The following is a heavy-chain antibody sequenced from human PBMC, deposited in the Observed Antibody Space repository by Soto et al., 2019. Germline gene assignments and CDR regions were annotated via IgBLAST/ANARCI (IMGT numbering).Heavy chain of an antibody. CDR2: IYSGGST. J-gene: IGHJ4*02. D-gene: IGHD7-27*01. CDR3: ARGAGDGGEEYYFDY. CDR1: GFTVSSNY. V-gene: IGHV3-53*04. Sequence: GGSLRLSCAASGFTVSSNYMSWVRQAPGKGLEWVSVIYSGGSTYYADSVKGRFTISRHNSKNTLYLQMNSLRAEDTAVYSCARGAGDGGEEYYFDYWGQGTLVTVSS.